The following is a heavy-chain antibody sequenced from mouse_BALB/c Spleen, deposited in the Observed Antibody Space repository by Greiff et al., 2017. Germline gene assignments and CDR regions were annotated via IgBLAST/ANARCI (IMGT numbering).Heavy chain of an antibody. V-gene: IGHV3-8*02. CDR1: GDSITSGY. J-gene: IGHJ4*01. CDR2: ISYSGST. Sequence: VQLKESGPSLVKPSQTLSLTCSVTGDSITSGYWNWIRKFPGNKLEYMGYISYSGSTYYNPSLKSRISITRDTSKNQYYLQLNSVTTEDTATYYCARVTTATYYYAMDYWGQGTSVTVSS. CDR3: ARVTTATYYYAMDY. D-gene: IGHD1-2*01.